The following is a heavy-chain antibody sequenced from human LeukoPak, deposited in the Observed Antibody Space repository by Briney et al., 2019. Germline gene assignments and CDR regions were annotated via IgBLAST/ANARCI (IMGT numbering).Heavy chain of an antibody. CDR2: IYADGSS. J-gene: IGHJ4*02. V-gene: IGHV4-61*02. CDR1: GGSVGSDNSY. CDR3: ARGYYYRT. D-gene: IGHD3-10*01. Sequence: SQTLSLTCTVSGGSVGSDNSYWNWSRQPAGKGLEWIGRIYADGSSTYNPSLKSRVTILVDTSKNQFSLRLSSMTAADTAVYYCARGYYYRTWGLGTLVTVSS.